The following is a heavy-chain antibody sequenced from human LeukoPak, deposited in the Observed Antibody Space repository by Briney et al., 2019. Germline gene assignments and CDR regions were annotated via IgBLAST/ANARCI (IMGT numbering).Heavy chain of an antibody. CDR2: IYYSGST. V-gene: IGHV4-39*01. CDR1: GGSISSSSYY. D-gene: IGHD3-22*01. CDR3: ATRFITSVNYFDY. J-gene: IGHJ4*02. Sequence: PSETLSLXCTVSGGSISSSSYYWGWTRQPPGKGLEWIGSIYYSGSTYYNPSLKSRVTISVDTSKNQFSLKLSSVTAADTAVYYCATRFITSVNYFDYWGQGTWSPSPQ.